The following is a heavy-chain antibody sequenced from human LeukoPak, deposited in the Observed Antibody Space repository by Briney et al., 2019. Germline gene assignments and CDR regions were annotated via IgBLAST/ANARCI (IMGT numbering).Heavy chain of an antibody. Sequence: GGSLRLSCAASGFSLSDAWMSWVRQAPGKGLECVGRLKPKTEGGTTDYTEPVNDGFSVSRDDSKNTMYLEMKNLKTEDTGLYYCSQLSRGYWGQGTQVTVPS. V-gene: IGHV3-15*01. CDR3: SQLSRGY. D-gene: IGHD1-1*01. CDR1: GFSLSDAW. CDR2: LKPKTEGGTT. J-gene: IGHJ4*02.